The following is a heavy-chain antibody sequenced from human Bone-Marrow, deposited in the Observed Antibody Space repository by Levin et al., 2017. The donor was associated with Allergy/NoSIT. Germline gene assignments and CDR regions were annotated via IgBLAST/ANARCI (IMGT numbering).Heavy chain of an antibody. CDR3: AKDIASGYFLAFDY. CDR1: GFTFDDYA. D-gene: IGHD5-12*01. CDR2: ITLNSAKI. J-gene: IGHJ4*02. Sequence: SLKISCAASGFTFDDYAMHWVRQIPGKGLEWVSGITLNSAKIAYGDSFKGRFTISRDNAKNSLDLQMNSLRPEDTALYYCAKDIASGYFLAFDYWGQGALVTVSS. V-gene: IGHV3-9*01.